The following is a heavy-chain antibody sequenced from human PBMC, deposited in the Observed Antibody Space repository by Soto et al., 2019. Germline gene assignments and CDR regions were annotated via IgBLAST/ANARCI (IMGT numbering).Heavy chain of an antibody. Sequence: QVQLVESGGGVVQPGTSLRVSCVGSGFTFRSYVIHWVRQPPGKGLEWVALTSYDGSDKYYDDSVRGRFTISRDNSRNTVDLQMDSLRLEDTALYYCARWGTTGGLDVWGQGTLVSVS. J-gene: IGHJ1*01. CDR1: GFTFRSYV. CDR3: ARWGTTGGLDV. D-gene: IGHD3-16*01. CDR2: TSYDGSDK. V-gene: IGHV3-30*19.